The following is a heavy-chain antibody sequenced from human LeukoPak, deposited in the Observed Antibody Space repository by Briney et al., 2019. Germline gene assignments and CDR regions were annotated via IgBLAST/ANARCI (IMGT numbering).Heavy chain of an antibody. V-gene: IGHV4-59*08. D-gene: IGHD6-19*01. J-gene: IGHJ5*02. CDR3: ARHPGIAVAWFDP. CDR2: TYYSGST. Sequence: SETLSLTCTVSGGSMSSYYWSWIRQPPGKGLEWIGYTYYSGSTYYNPSLMSRVTISVDTSKNQFSLRLSSVTAADTAVYYCARHPGIAVAWFDPWGQGTLVTVSS. CDR1: GGSMSSYY.